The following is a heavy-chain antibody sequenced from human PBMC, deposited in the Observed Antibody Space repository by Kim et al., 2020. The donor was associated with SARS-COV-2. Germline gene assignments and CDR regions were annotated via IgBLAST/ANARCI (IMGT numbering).Heavy chain of an antibody. Sequence: ASVKVSCKASGYIFTDYYIHWVRQAPGQGLEWMGRIIPNSGGTNYARKFQGRVTMTRDKSISTVYMELSSLTSDDTAVYYCARVHEHHLAYFEYWAQGTLVTVSS. V-gene: IGHV1-2*06. J-gene: IGHJ4*02. CDR1: GYIFTDYY. CDR3: ARVHEHHLAYFEY. CDR2: IIPNSGGT.